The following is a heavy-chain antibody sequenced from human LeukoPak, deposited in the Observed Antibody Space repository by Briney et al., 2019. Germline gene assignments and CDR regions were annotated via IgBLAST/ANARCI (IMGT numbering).Heavy chain of an antibody. J-gene: IGHJ4*02. CDR3: ARDSNGAPFDY. D-gene: IGHD1-1*01. V-gene: IGHV3-21*05. CDR1: GFTFSSYS. CDR2: ISSSSSYT. Sequence: GGSLRLSCAASGFTFSSYSMNWVRQAPGKGLEWVSYISSSSSYTNYADSVKGRFTISRDNAKNPLYLQMNSLRAEDTAVYYCARDSNGAPFDYWGQGTLVTVSS.